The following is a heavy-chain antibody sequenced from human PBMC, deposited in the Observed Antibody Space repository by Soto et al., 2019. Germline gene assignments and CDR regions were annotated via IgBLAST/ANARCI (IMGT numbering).Heavy chain of an antibody. J-gene: IGHJ3*02. CDR2: IYYSGST. D-gene: IGHD6-19*01. V-gene: IGHV4-59*08. Sequence: SQTLSLTCTVSGGSISSYYWSWIRQPPGKGLEWIGYIYYSGSTNYNPSLKSRVTISVDTSKNQFSLKLSSVTAADTAVYYCARWFGQWLGAFDIWGQGTMVTVSS. CDR3: ARWFGQWLGAFDI. CDR1: GGSISSYY.